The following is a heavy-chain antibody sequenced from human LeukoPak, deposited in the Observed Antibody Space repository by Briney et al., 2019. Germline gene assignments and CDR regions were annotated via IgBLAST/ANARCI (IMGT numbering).Heavy chain of an antibody. CDR3: ARHGLERRPHGFDY. V-gene: IGHV4-39*01. Sequence: SETLSLTCTVSGGSISSSSYYWGWIRQPPGKGLEWIGSIYYSGSTYYNPSLRSRVTISVDTSKNQFSLKLSSVTAADTAVYYCARHGLERRPHGFDYWGQGTLVTVSS. CDR2: IYYSGST. CDR1: GGSISSSSYY. J-gene: IGHJ4*02. D-gene: IGHD1-1*01.